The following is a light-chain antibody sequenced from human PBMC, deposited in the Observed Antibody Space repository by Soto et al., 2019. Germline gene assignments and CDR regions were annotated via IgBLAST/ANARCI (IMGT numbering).Light chain of an antibody. CDR2: QAS. CDR3: QQYNSNAPS. CDR1: QSINSW. J-gene: IGKJ1*01. Sequence: DIQMTQSPSTLSASVGDRVTITCRASQSINSWLAWYQQKPGKAPKLLMFQASNLQSGVPSRFSGSGSGTEFTHTISSLQPDDFATYYCQQYNSNAPSCGQGTKVEIK. V-gene: IGKV1-5*03.